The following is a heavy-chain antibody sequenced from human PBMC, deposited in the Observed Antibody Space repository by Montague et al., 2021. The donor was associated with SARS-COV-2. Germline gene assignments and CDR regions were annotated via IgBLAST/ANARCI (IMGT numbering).Heavy chain of an antibody. D-gene: IGHD1-1*01. V-gene: IGHV4-59*01. CDR3: ASAQNICFNANCVSYFDL. CDR1: GGSIRSYY. J-gene: IGHJ4*02. Sequence: SETLSLTCEVSGGSIRSYYWSWIRQSPGKGLEWIGYVHYTGSTKYNPSLKTRVTLSLDTPKNHFSLRLNSVTAADTAVDCCASAQNICFNANCVSYFDLWGQGALVSVSS. CDR2: VHYTGST.